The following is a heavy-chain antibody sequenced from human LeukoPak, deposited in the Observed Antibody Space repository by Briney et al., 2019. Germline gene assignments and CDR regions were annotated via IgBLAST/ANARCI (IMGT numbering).Heavy chain of an antibody. CDR2: ISGFNT. V-gene: IGHV3-23*01. J-gene: IGHJ4*02. CDR3: AKEAWLTGWNYYFDY. Sequence: GGSLRLSCTTSGFAFSNYAMNWVRQAPGKGPEWVSGISGFNTYYADSVKGRFTIFRDNSKNTLYLQMNSLRAEDTAVYYCAKEAWLTGWNYYFDYWGQGTLVTVSS. CDR1: GFAFSNYA. D-gene: IGHD5-12*01.